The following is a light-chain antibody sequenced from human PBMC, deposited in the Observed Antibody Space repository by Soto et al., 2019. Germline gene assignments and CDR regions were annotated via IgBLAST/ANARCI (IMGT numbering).Light chain of an antibody. CDR3: QQRYSTPLYT. CDR1: KSISSY. CDR2: AAS. J-gene: IGKJ2*01. V-gene: IGKV1-39*01. Sequence: DIQMTQSPSSLSASVGDRVTITCRASKSISSYLNWYQQKPGKAPKLLIYAASSLQSWVPSRFSGSGYWTDFTLTISSLQPDDFATYYCQQRYSTPLYTFGQGTKMEIK.